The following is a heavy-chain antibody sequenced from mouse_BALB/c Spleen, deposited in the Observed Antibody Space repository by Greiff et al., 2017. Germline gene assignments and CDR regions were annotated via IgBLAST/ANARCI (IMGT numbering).Heavy chain of an antibody. CDR2: IRNKANGYTT. CDR3: ARDGNYYDGYFDY. D-gene: IGHD1-1*01. Sequence: EVQVVESGGGLVQPGGSLRLSCATSGFTFTDYYMSWVRQPPGKALEWLGFIRNKANGYTTEYSASVKGRFTISRDNSQSILYLQMNTLRAEDSATYYCARDGNYYDGYFDYWGQGTTLTVSS. CDR1: GFTFTDYY. J-gene: IGHJ2*01. V-gene: IGHV7-3*02.